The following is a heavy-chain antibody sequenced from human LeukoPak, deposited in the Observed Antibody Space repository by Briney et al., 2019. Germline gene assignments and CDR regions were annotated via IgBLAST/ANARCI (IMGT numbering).Heavy chain of an antibody. D-gene: IGHD6-13*01. CDR2: IIPIFGTA. Sequence: SVKVSCKASGGTFSSYAISWVRQAPGQGLEWMGGIIPIFGTANYAQKFQGRVTITTDESTSTAYMELSSLRSEDTAVYYCARDRRRYSSSWYDAFDIWGQGTMVTVSS. CDR1: GGTFSSYA. V-gene: IGHV1-69*05. J-gene: IGHJ3*02. CDR3: ARDRRRYSSSWYDAFDI.